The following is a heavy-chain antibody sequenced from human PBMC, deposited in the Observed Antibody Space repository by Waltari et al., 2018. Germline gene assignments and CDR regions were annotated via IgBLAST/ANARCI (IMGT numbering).Heavy chain of an antibody. V-gene: IGHV3-23*04. D-gene: IGHD3-10*01. Sequence: EVQLVESGGALVQPGGSLTLSCAASGFTFSTYGVSWVRQSPGKGLEWVARIRASGGDLAYADSVEGRLIISRDNSKSTVYLQMNSLRVDDTAVYYCARSIFRGVTAPDYWGQGTLVTVSS. J-gene: IGHJ4*02. CDR3: ARSIFRGVTAPDY. CDR1: GFTFSTYG. CDR2: IRASGGDL.